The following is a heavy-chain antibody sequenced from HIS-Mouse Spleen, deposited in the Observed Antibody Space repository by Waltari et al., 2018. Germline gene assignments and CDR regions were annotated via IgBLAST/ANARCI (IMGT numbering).Heavy chain of an antibody. CDR2: IYYSGST. CDR3: ATVGGYCSSTSCYDAFDI. D-gene: IGHD2-2*01. Sequence: QVQLQESGPGLVKPSQTLSLTCTVSGGSISSGGSYWSWTRQHPGKGLEWIGDIYYSGSTYYNPSLKSRVTISVDTSKNQFSLKLSSVTAADTAVYYCATVGGYCSSTSCYDAFDIWGQGTMVTVSS. J-gene: IGHJ3*02. V-gene: IGHV4-31*03. CDR1: GGSISSGGSY.